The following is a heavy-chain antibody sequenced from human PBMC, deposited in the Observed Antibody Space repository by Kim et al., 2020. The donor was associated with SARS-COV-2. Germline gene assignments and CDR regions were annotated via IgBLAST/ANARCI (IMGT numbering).Heavy chain of an antibody. J-gene: IGHJ4*02. CDR1: GGAISSYY. V-gene: IGHV4-59*13. D-gene: IGHD2-15*01. CDR3: ARALGVVVAALDY. Sequence: SETLSLTCTVSGGAISSYYWSWIRQPPGKGLEWIGYIYYSGNTNYNPSLKSRATISVDTSKNQFSLKLSSVTAADTAVYYCARALGVVVAALDYWGQGT. CDR2: IYYSGNT.